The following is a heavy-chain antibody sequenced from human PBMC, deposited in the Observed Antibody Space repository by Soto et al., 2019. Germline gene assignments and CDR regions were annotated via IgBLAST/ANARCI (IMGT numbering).Heavy chain of an antibody. Sequence: QVQLVESGGGVVQPGRSLRLSCAASGFTFSSYAMHWVRQAPGKGLEWVAVISYDGSNKYYADSVKGRFTISRDNSNNTLYLQMNSLRAEDTAVYYCAREPRTFYYYGMDVWGQGTTVTVSS. CDR1: GFTFSSYA. J-gene: IGHJ6*02. CDR2: ISYDGSNK. V-gene: IGHV3-30-3*01. CDR3: AREPRTFYYYGMDV.